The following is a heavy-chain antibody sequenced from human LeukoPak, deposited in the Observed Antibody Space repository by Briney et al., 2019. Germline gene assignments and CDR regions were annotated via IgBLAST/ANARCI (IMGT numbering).Heavy chain of an antibody. CDR2: IIPIFGTA. CDR3: ARVRGATSPGYFDY. D-gene: IGHD1-26*01. J-gene: IGHJ4*02. V-gene: IGHV1-69*05. CDR1: GGTFSSYA. Sequence: ASVKVSCKASGGTFSSYAISWVRQAPGQGLEWMGGIIPIFGTANYAQKFQGRVTITTDESTSTAYMELSSLGSEDTAVYYCARVRGATSPGYFDYWGQGTLVTASS.